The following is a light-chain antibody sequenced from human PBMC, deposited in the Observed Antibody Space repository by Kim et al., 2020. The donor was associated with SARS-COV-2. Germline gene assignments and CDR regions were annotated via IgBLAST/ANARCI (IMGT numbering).Light chain of an antibody. CDR3: QQYDNWPSYT. CDR2: GAS. CDR1: QSISTK. Sequence: EIGMTQFPGTLSVSPGERVTLSCRASQSISTKLAWYQQKPGQAPRLLIYGASTRAAGVPIRFSGSGSGTDFTLTISSLQSEDFAVYYCQQYDNWPSYTFGQGTKLE. V-gene: IGKV3-15*01. J-gene: IGKJ2*01.